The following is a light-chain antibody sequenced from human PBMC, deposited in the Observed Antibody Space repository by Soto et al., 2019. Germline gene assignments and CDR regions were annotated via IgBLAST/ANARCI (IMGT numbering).Light chain of an antibody. V-gene: IGKV1-5*01. CDR1: QTISGW. J-gene: IGKJ2*01. CDR2: DAS. CDR3: QQYNNYPYT. Sequence: DLQMTQSPSTLSASVGDRVTISCRASQTISGWLAWYQQKPGKAPKLLIYDASTLDSGVPSRFSGSGSGTEFTLTISSLQPDDFATYYCQQYNNYPYTFAQGTEVEV.